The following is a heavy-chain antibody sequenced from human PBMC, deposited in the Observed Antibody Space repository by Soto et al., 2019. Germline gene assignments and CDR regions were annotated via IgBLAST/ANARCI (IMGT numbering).Heavy chain of an antibody. V-gene: IGHV1-3*01. CDR2: INAGNGNT. Sequence: QVQLVQSGAEVKKPGSSVKVSCKASGGTFSSYAISWVRQAPGQGLEWMGGINAGNGNTKYSQKFQGRVTITRDTSASTAYMELSSLRSEDTAVYHCARDQWFGELSPYNWFDPWGQGTLVTVSS. J-gene: IGHJ5*02. D-gene: IGHD3-10*01. CDR1: GGTFSSYA. CDR3: ARDQWFGELSPYNWFDP.